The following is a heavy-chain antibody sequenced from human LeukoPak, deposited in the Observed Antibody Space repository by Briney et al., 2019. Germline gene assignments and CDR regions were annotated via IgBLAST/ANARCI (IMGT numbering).Heavy chain of an antibody. CDR3: ARRVWYQEEVVRFDY. D-gene: IGHD2-15*01. Sequence: SVKVSCKASGGTFSSYAISWVRQAPGQGLEWMGGIIPIFGTANYAQKFQGRVTITADESTGTAYMELSSLRSEDTAVYYCARRVWYQEEVVRFDYWGQGTLVTVSS. CDR1: GGTFSSYA. V-gene: IGHV1-69*13. J-gene: IGHJ4*02. CDR2: IIPIFGTA.